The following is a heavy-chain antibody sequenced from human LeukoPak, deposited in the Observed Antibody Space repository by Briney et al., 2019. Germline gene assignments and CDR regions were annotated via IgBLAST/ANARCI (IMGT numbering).Heavy chain of an antibody. J-gene: IGHJ6*02. CDR2: IGTAGDT. D-gene: IGHD1-14*01. V-gene: IGHV3-13*01. CDR1: GFTFSSYD. Sequence: GGSLRLSCAASGFTFSSYDMHWVRQATGKGLEWVSAIGTAGDTYYPGSVKGRFTISRENAKNSLYLQMNSLRAGDTAVYYCARRSPEYYYYAMDVWGQGTTVTVSS. CDR3: ARRSPEYYYYAMDV.